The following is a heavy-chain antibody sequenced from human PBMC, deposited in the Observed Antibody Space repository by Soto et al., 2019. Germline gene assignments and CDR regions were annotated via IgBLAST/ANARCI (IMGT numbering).Heavy chain of an antibody. CDR2: ISSSSSYI. Sequence: PGGSLRLSFAASGFTFSSYSMNWVRQAPGKGLEWVSSISSSSSYIYYADSVKGRFTISRDNAKNSLYLQMNSLRAEDTAVYYCARSKVAVHAYWGQGTLVTGSS. V-gene: IGHV3-21*01. D-gene: IGHD6-19*01. CDR3: ARSKVAVHAY. J-gene: IGHJ1*01. CDR1: GFTFSSYS.